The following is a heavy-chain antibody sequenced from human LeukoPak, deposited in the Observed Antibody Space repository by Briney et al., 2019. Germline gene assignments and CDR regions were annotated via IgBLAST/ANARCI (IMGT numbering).Heavy chain of an antibody. CDR1: GFIFSNYA. Sequence: GGSLRLSCATSGFIFSNYAMHWVRQAPGKGLEWVSGISWNSGSIGYADSVKGRFTISRDNAKNSLYLQMNSLRAEDTALYYCARVTGGYNLVDYWGQGTLVTVSS. D-gene: IGHD5-24*01. J-gene: IGHJ4*02. CDR2: ISWNSGSI. V-gene: IGHV3-9*01. CDR3: ARVTGGYNLVDY.